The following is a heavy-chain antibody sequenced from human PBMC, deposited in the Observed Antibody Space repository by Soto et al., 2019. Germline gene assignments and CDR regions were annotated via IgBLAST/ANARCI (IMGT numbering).Heavy chain of an antibody. V-gene: IGHV3-23*01. J-gene: IGHJ4*02. CDR3: AKDVSGAVTPYFDS. D-gene: IGHD4-17*01. CDR2: ISASAGTT. Sequence: EVQLLESGGALVQPGGSLRLSCEGFGFTFTDHAMGWVRQAPGKRLVWVSLISASAGTTYYADSVRGRFTVSRDNAKSTLYLQMNSLRAEDTALYFCAKDVSGAVTPYFDSWGQGSQVTVSS. CDR1: GFTFTDHA.